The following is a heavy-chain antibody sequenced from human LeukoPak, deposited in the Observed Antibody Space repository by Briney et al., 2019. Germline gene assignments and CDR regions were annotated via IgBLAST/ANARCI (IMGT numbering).Heavy chain of an antibody. CDR3: ADLGSRD. CDR1: GFTFSSAW. D-gene: IGHD3-16*01. V-gene: IGHV3-7*01. CDR2: IKDDGSDK. Sequence: GGSLRLSCAASGFTFSSAWMTWVRQAPGKGLEWVATIKDDGSDKYYVDSVKGRFTISRDNAKKSLWLQMNSLRVEDTAMYYCADLGSRDWGRGTLVTVSS. J-gene: IGHJ4*02.